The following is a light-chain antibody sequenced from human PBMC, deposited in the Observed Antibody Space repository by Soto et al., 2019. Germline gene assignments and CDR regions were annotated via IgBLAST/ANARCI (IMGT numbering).Light chain of an antibody. CDR1: QGISSF. CDR3: QQLNSFPLT. J-gene: IGKJ4*01. CDR2: AAS. V-gene: IGKV1-9*01. Sequence: IQLTQSPSSLSASVGDRVTITCRASQGISSFLVWYQQKPGKAPKLLIYAASTLQSGVPSRFSGSGSGADFTLNINSLQPEDSATYYCQQLNSFPLTFGGGTKVEIK.